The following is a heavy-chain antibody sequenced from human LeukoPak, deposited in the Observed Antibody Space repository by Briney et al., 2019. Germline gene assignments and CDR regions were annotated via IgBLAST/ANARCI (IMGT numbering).Heavy chain of an antibody. J-gene: IGHJ3*02. CDR3: ARAKLGCSSTSCYYAAFDI. Sequence: KSSETLSLTCTVSGGSISSYYWSWIRQPPGKGLEWIGYIYYSGSTNYNPSLKSRVTISVDTSKNQFSLKLSSVTAADTAVYYCARAKLGCSSTSCYYAAFDIWGQGTMVTVSS. CDR1: GGSISSYY. D-gene: IGHD2-2*01. CDR2: IYYSGST. V-gene: IGHV4-59*01.